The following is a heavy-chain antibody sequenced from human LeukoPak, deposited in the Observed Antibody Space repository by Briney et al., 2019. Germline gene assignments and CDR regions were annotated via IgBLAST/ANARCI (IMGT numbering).Heavy chain of an antibody. J-gene: IGHJ3*02. CDR1: GYSISSGYY. D-gene: IGHD5-12*01. Sequence: PSETLSLTCTVSGYSISSGYYWGWIRQPPGKGLEWIGSIYHSGSTYYNPSLKSRVTISLDTSKNQFSLKLSSVTAADTAMYYCAREGGYSGYDYHAFDIWGQGTMVTVSS. V-gene: IGHV4-38-2*02. CDR3: AREGGYSGYDYHAFDI. CDR2: IYHSGST.